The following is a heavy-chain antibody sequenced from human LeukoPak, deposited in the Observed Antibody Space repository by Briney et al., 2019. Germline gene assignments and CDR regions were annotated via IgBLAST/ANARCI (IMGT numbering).Heavy chain of an antibody. J-gene: IGHJ3*02. D-gene: IGHD2-21*02. CDR2: ISSSGST. Sequence: SETLSLTCTGSSDSINSGDYYRRWIRQPAGKRLEWIGRISSSGSTNYNPSLKSRVTISVDTSKNQFSLKLSSVTAADTAVYYCASGYCGGACQLGGVDMWGQGTMVTVSS. V-gene: IGHV4-61*02. CDR1: SDSINSGDYY. CDR3: ASGYCGGACQLGGVDM.